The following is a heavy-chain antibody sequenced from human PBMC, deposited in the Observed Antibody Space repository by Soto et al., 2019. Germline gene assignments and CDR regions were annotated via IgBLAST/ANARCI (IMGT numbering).Heavy chain of an antibody. V-gene: IGHV4-31*03. D-gene: IGHD3-10*01. CDR2: IYHSGST. J-gene: IGHJ5*02. CDR1: GGSISSGGYY. Sequence: QVQLQESGPGLVKPSQTLSLTCTVSGGSISSGGYYWSWIRQHPGKGLEWIGYIYHSGSTHYNPSLNSRVTISVDPSKNQFSLKLSSVTAADTAVYYCARGRGELTMFDPWGQGTLVTVSS. CDR3: ARGRGELTMFDP.